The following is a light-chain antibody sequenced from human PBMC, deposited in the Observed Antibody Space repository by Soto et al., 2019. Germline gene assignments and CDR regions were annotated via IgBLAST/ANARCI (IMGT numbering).Light chain of an antibody. V-gene: IGLV2-14*01. CDR2: EVS. Sequence: QSVLTQPASVSGSPGPSITISCTGTSSDVGGYNYVSWYQQHPGKAPKLMIYEVSNRPSGVSNRFSGSKSGNTASRTISGLQAEYEADYYCSSYTSSSTDVFGTGTKLTVL. CDR3: SSYTSSSTDV. CDR1: SSDVGGYNY. J-gene: IGLJ1*01.